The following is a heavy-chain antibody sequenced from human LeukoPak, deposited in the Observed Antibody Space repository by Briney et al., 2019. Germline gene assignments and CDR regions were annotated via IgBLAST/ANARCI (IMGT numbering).Heavy chain of an antibody. J-gene: IGHJ5*02. D-gene: IGHD3-10*01. Sequence: SETLSLTCTVSGGSISSYYWSWIRQPPGEGLEWIGYIYYSGSTNYNPSLKSRVAILVDMSKNQFSLKLSSVTAADTAVYYCARRGPSYNWFDPWGQGTLVTVSS. CDR1: GGSISSYY. CDR3: ARRGPSYNWFDP. CDR2: IYYSGST. V-gene: IGHV4-59*01.